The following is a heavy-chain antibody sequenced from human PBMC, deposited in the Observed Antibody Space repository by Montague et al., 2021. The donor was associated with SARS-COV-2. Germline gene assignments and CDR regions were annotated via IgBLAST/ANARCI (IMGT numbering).Heavy chain of an antibody. D-gene: IGHD1-7*01. Sequence: SETLSLTCTVSGGSVGSSHYYWAWIRQPPGKGLECIGTIYYSGSTYYNPSPRSRVTIDVDASTNQFSLQLHSVTAADTAVYFCARGLYNWNYEHWFDTWGQGTLVTVSS. J-gene: IGHJ5*02. V-gene: IGHV4-39*01. CDR1: GGSVGSSHYY. CDR2: IYYSGST. CDR3: ARGLYNWNYEHWFDT.